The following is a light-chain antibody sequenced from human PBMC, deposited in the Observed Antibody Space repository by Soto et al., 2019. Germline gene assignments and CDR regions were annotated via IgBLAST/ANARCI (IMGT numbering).Light chain of an antibody. Sequence: EIVLTRSPGHLSLSPGERATLSCGASQSVSSNYLAWFQQKPGQAPRLLIYGESNRATGIPDRFSGSGSGTDFTLTISSLETEDFAVYYCQQYGHSPRTFGQGTKLDIK. CDR3: QQYGHSPRT. CDR1: QSVSSNY. J-gene: IGKJ1*01. V-gene: IGKV3-20*01. CDR2: GES.